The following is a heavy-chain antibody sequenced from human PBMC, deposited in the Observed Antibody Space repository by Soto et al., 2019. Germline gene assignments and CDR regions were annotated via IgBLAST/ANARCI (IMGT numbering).Heavy chain of an antibody. Sequence: WWSLRLSCSASVFSCKNYIMHWLRQVPGQGLVWVARINKHGNSTTYAEFAKGRFSISRDDAKETLYLQMSSLRAEDTAIYYCARDEGFDPWGQGTLVTVSS. J-gene: IGHJ5*02. V-gene: IGHV3-74*01. CDR3: ARDEGFDP. CDR2: INKHGNST. CDR1: VFSCKNYI.